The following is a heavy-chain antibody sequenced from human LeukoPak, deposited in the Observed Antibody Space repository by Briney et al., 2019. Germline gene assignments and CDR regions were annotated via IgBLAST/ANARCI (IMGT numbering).Heavy chain of an antibody. D-gene: IGHD4-17*01. CDR3: ARDDGDYAHPVDY. J-gene: IGHJ4*02. Sequence: LSGGSLRLSCAASGFTFSSYSMNWVRQAPGKGLEWVSYISSSSSTIYYADSVKGRFTISRDDAKNSLFLQMNSLRAEDTAVYYCARDDGDYAHPVDYWGQGTLVTVSS. CDR1: GFTFSSYS. V-gene: IGHV3-48*04. CDR2: ISSSSSTI.